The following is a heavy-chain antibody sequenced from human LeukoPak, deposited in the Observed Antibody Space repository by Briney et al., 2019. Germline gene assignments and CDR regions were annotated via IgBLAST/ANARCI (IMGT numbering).Heavy chain of an antibody. V-gene: IGHV1-2*02. CDR1: GYTFTGYY. J-gene: IGHJ3*02. CDR2: INPNSGGT. CDR3: AGILAAAAAFDI. D-gene: IGHD6-13*01. Sequence: GASVKVSCKASGYTFTGYYMHWVRQAPGQGPEWMGWINPNSGGTNYAQKFQGRVTMTRDTSISTAYMELSRLRSDDTAVYYCAGILAAAAAFDIWGQGTMVTVSS.